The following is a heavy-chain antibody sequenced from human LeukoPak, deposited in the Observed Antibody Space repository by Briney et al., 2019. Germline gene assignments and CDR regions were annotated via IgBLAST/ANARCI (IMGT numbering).Heavy chain of an antibody. V-gene: IGHV3-30*02. J-gene: IGHJ4*02. CDR1: GFTFSSSG. CDR2: MSYDGSNR. D-gene: IGHD5-12*01. CDR3: AKETRGSYSDY. Sequence: GGSLRLSCAASGFTFSSSGMHWVRQAPGKGLEWVAFMSYDGSNRYYADSVKGRFTTSRDNSKNTLYLQMNSLRAEDTAVYYCAKETRGSYSDYWGQGTLVTVSS.